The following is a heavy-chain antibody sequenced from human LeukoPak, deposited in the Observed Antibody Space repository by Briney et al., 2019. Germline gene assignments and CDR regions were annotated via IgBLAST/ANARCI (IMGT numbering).Heavy chain of an antibody. V-gene: IGHV4-4*07. CDR3: ARDFRGYSYGPFDY. D-gene: IGHD5-18*01. J-gene: IGHJ4*02. CDR2: IYTSGST. CDR1: GGSISSYY. Sequence: SETLSLTCTVSGGSISSYYWSWIRQPAGKGLEWIGRIYTSGSTNYNPSLKSRVTMSVDTSKNQFSLKLSSVTAADTAVHYCARDFRGYSYGPFDYWGQGTLVTASS.